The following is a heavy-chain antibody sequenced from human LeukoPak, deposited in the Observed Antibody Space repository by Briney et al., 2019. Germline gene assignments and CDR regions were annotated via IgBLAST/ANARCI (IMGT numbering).Heavy chain of an antibody. CDR1: GYSFTTYG. CDR2: ISAYNGNT. D-gene: IGHD5-24*01. CDR3: ARALVDGYKELGY. Sequence: ASVKVSCKASGYSFTTYGITWVRQAPGQGLEWMGWISAYNGNTNYAQKLQGRVTMTTDTSTSTAYMELRSLRSDDTAVYYCARALVDGYKELGYWGQGTLVTVSS. V-gene: IGHV1-18*01. J-gene: IGHJ4*02.